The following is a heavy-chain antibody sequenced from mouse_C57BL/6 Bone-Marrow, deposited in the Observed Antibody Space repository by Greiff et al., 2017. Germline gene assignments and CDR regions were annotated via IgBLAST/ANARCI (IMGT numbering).Heavy chain of an antibody. V-gene: IGHV5-15*01. CDR1: GFTFSDYG. J-gene: IGHJ1*03. D-gene: IGHD1-1*01. CDR3: ARQGYGSSYDWYFDV. CDR2: ISNLAYSI. Sequence: EVKVVESGGGLVQPGGSLKLSCAASGFTFSDYGMAWVRQAPRKGPEWVAFISNLAYSIYYADTVTGRFTISRENAKNTLYLEMSSLRSEDTAMYYCARQGYGSSYDWYFDVWGTGTTVTVSS.